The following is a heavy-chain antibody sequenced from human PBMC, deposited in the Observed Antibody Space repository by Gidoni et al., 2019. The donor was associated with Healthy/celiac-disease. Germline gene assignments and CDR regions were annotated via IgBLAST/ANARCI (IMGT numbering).Heavy chain of an antibody. D-gene: IGHD3-22*01. CDR1: GGSISSYY. Sequence: QVQLQESGPGLVKPSETLSLTCTVSGGSISSYYWSWIRQPPGKGLEWIGYIYYSGSTNYNPSLKSRVTISVDTSKNQFSLKLSSVTAADTAVYYCARRGVYYDSSGHYFDYWGQGTLVTVSS. V-gene: IGHV4-59*08. CDR3: ARRGVYYDSSGHYFDY. CDR2: IYYSGST. J-gene: IGHJ4*02.